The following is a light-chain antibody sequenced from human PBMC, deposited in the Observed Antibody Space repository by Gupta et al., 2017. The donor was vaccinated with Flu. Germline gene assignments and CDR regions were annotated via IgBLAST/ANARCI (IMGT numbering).Light chain of an antibody. CDR3: QQSYSTPYT. J-gene: IGKJ2*01. Sequence: GERATINCKSSQSVLYSSNNKNYLAWYQQKPGQPPKLLIYWASTRESGVPDRFSGSGSGTDFTLTISSLQAEDVAVYYCQQSYSTPYTFGQG. CDR2: WAS. V-gene: IGKV4-1*01. CDR1: QSVLYSSNNKNY.